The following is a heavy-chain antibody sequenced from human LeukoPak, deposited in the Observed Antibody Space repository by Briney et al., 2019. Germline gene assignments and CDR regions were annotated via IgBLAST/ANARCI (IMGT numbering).Heavy chain of an antibody. J-gene: IGHJ4*02. D-gene: IGHD6-19*01. CDR1: GYTFTSYY. CDR3: ATIAVAGSPFDY. V-gene: IGHV1-46*01. CDR2: INPSGGST. Sequence: ASVKVSCKASGYTFTSYYMHWVRQAPGQGLEWMGIINPSGGSTSYGQKFRGRVTMTRDTSTSTVYMELSSLRSEDTAVYYCATIAVAGSPFDYWGQGTLVTVSS.